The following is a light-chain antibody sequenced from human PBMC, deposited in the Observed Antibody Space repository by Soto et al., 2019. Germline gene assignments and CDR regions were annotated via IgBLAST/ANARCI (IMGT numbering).Light chain of an antibody. CDR2: DAA. J-gene: IGKJ2*01. CDR1: QNINTY. Sequence: DIQMTQSPYSLSAAVGDRVTIACRASQNINTYLNWYQQKPGKAPKLLIFDAASLQNGVPSRFSGGGSRTDFTLTITSLQPEDFATYYCQQSYSALMYTFGQGTKVEIK. CDR3: QQSYSALMYT. V-gene: IGKV1-39*01.